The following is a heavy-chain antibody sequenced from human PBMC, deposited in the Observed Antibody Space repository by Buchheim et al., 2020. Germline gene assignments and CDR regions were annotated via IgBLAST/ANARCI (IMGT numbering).Heavy chain of an antibody. CDR1: GFTFSSYE. CDR3: ARVGGWYLDY. CDR2: INRGGGTK. Sequence: EVQLVESGGGLVQPGGSLRLSCAASGFTFSSYEMNWVRQAPGKGLEWVSYINRGGGTKFYAASVKGRFTIPIDTAKNYMYLQMNSLRAEDTAVYYCARVGGWYLDYWGQGTL. V-gene: IGHV3-48*03. J-gene: IGHJ4*02. D-gene: IGHD6-19*01.